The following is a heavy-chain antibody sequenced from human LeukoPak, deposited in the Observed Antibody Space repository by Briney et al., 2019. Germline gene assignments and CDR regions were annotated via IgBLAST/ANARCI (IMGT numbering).Heavy chain of an antibody. D-gene: IGHD2-15*01. Sequence: SETLSLTCTVSGGSISSSYWSWIRQPAGKGLEWIGRIYGTGSTNYNPSLKSRVTMSVDTSKNHFSLNLNSVTAADTAVYYCAIADSLEDAFDIWGRGTMVTVSS. CDR3: AIADSLEDAFDI. CDR1: GGSISSSY. CDR2: IYGTGST. V-gene: IGHV4-4*07. J-gene: IGHJ3*02.